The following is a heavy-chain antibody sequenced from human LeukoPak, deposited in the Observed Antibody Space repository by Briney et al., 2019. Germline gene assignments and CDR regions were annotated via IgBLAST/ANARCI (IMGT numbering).Heavy chain of an antibody. Sequence: GGSLRLSCAASGFTFSSYSMNWVRQAPGKGLEWVSSISSSSSYIYYADSVKGRFTISRDNAKNSLYLQMNSLRAEDTAVYYCARDSSGLEYFQHWGQGTLVTVSS. CDR3: ARDSSGLEYFQH. V-gene: IGHV3-21*01. J-gene: IGHJ1*01. CDR1: GFTFSSYS. D-gene: IGHD6-19*01. CDR2: ISSSSSYI.